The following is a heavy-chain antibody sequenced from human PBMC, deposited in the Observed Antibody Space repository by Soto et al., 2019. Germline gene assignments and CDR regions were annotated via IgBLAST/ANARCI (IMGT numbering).Heavy chain of an antibody. V-gene: IGHV3-23*01. D-gene: IGHD2-2*01. J-gene: IGHJ4*02. CDR2: ISGSAVTT. CDR3: ARDYLVVPHRVIDY. CDR1: GLTLSIYA. Sequence: GGSLRLSCAASGLTLSIYAMSWIRQTPEKGLEWVSAISGSAVTTHYADSVKGRFTISRDNSKNTLYLQMNSLRAEDTAVYYCARDYLVVPHRVIDYWGQGTLVTVSS.